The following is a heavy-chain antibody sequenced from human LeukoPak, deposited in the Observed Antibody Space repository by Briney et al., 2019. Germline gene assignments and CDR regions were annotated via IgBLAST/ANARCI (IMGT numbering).Heavy chain of an antibody. CDR2: TRNKANSYTT. D-gene: IGHD3-16*01. J-gene: IGHJ4*02. CDR3: ARSSVSSVRYFFDY. Sequence: GGSLRLSCAASGFTFSSYAMSWVRQAPGKGLEWVGRTRNKANSYTTEYAASVKGRFTISRGDSKNSLYLQMNSLKTEDTAVYYCARSSVSSVRYFFDYWGQGTLVTVSS. CDR1: GFTFSSYA. V-gene: IGHV3-72*01.